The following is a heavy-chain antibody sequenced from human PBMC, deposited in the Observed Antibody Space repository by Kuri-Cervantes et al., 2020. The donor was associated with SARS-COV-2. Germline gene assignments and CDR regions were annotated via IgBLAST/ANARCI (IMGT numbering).Heavy chain of an antibody. D-gene: IGHD3-10*01. CDR3: AKDASITMVRGSFYYYGMDV. J-gene: IGHJ6*02. Sequence: GESLKISCAASGFTFSSYAMSWVRQAPGKGLEWVSAISGSGGSTYYADSVKGRFTISRDNSKNTLYLQMNSLRAEDTAVYYCAKDASITMVRGSFYYYGMDVWGQGTTVTVSS. CDR2: ISGSGGST. V-gene: IGHV3-23*01. CDR1: GFTFSSYA.